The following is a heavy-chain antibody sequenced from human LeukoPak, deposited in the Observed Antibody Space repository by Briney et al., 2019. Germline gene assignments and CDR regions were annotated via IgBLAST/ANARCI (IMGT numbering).Heavy chain of an antibody. V-gene: IGHV3-48*03. J-gene: IGHJ4*02. CDR1: GFTFSSYE. CDR2: ISSSGSTI. Sequence: PGGSLRLSCAALGFTFSSYEMNWVRQAPGKGLEWVSYISSSGSTIYYADSVKGRFTISRDDAKNSLYLQMNSLRAEDTAVYYCARDYYDSSTSGYYFDYWGQGTLVTVSS. CDR3: ARDYYDSSTSGYYFDY. D-gene: IGHD3-22*01.